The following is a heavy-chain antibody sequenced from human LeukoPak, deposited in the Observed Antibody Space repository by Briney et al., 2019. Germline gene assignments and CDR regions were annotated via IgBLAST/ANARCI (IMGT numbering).Heavy chain of an antibody. J-gene: IGHJ6*02. D-gene: IGHD2-15*01. CDR2: IIPIFGTA. CDR3: ARDRLGYCSGGSCYSEPDYGMDV. CDR1: GGTLSSYA. V-gene: IGHV1-69*13. Sequence: VASVTVSCKASGGTLSSYAISWVRQAPGQGLEWMGGIIPIFGTANYAQKFQGRVTITADESTSTAYMELSSLRSEDTAVYYCARDRLGYCSGGSCYSEPDYGMDVWGQGTTVTVSS.